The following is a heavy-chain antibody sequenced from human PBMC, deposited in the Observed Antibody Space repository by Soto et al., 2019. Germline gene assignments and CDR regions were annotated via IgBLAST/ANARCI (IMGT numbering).Heavy chain of an antibody. CDR1: GYTFTSYG. J-gene: IGHJ4*02. Sequence: ASVKVSCKSSGYTFTSYGISWVRQAPGQGLEWMGWISAYNGNTNYAQKLQGRVTMTRDTSTSTVYMELSSLRSEDTAVYYCARSETFSSLAIFDYWGQGTLVTVSS. CDR2: ISAYNGNT. V-gene: IGHV1-18*01. D-gene: IGHD6-6*01. CDR3: ARSETFSSLAIFDY.